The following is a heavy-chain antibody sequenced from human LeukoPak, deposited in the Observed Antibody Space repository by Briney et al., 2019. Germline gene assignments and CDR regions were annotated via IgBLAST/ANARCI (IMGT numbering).Heavy chain of an antibody. CDR3: ARRNYYYYYMDV. J-gene: IGHJ6*03. CDR1: GFTFSSYG. CDR2: IRYDGSNK. V-gene: IGHV3-30*02. Sequence: GGSLRLSCAASGFTFSSYGMHWVRQAPGKGLEWVAFIRYDGSNKYYADSMKGRFTISRDNSKNTLYLQMNSLRAEDTAVYYCARRNYYYYYMDVWGKGTTVTISS.